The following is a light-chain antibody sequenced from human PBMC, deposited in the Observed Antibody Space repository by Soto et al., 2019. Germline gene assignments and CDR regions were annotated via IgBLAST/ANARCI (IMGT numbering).Light chain of an antibody. CDR1: SSNVGGYNF. CDR3: VSYAGSNNLV. CDR2: EVT. V-gene: IGLV2-8*01. Sequence: QSVLTQPPSASGSPGQAVTISCTGTSSNVGGYNFVSWYQQHPGKAPKLMIYEVTKRPSGVPDRFSGSKSGNTASLTVSGLRAEDEAVYYCVSYAGSNNLVFGGGTKLTVL. J-gene: IGLJ2*01.